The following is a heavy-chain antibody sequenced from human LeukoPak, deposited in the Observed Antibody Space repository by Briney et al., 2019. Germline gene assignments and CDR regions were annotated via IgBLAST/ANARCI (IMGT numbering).Heavy chain of an antibody. V-gene: IGHV3-21*04. CDR3: ARRGQYYYGSGSYPYYYYYMDV. CDR2: ISSSSSYI. Sequence: GGSLRLSCAASGFTFSSYSMNWVRQAPGKGLEWVSFISSSSSYIYYADSVKGRFTISRDNAKNSLYLQMNSLRAEDTAVYYCARRGQYYYGSGSYPYYYYYMDVWGKGTTVTISS. CDR1: GFTFSSYS. J-gene: IGHJ6*03. D-gene: IGHD3-10*01.